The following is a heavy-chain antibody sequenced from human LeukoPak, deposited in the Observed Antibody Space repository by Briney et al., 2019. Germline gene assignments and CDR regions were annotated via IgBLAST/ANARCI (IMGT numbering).Heavy chain of an antibody. J-gene: IGHJ4*02. V-gene: IGHV3-7*01. CDR1: GFTFSNYW. CDR3: VRDGGVSGYDLPDY. CDR2: INQDGSKE. D-gene: IGHD5-12*01. Sequence: GGSLRLSCAASGFTFSNYWMTWVRQAPGKGLEWVAHINQDGSKEYYMDSVKARFTISRDNAKNSLSLQMNSLRAEDTAVYYCVRDGGVSGYDLPDYWGQGTLVTVSS.